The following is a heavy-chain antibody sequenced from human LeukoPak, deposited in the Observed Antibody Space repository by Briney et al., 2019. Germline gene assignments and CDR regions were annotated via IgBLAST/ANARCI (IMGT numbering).Heavy chain of an antibody. J-gene: IGHJ5*02. V-gene: IGHV1-2*02. CDR1: RYTFTGYY. Sequence: ASVKVSCKASRYTFTGYYMHWVRQAPGQGLEWMGWINPNSGGTNYAQKFQGRVTMTRDTSISTAYMELSRLRSDDTAVYYCARDRGDCSSTSCGGNNNWFDPWGQGTLVTVSS. D-gene: IGHD2-2*01. CDR3: ARDRGDCSSTSCGGNNNWFDP. CDR2: INPNSGGT.